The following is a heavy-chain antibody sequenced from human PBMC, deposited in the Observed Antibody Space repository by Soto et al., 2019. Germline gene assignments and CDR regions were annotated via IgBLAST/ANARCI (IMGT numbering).Heavy chain of an antibody. J-gene: IGHJ6*02. V-gene: IGHV3-53*01. Sequence: GGSLRLSCNASGFTVSSSYMSWVRQAPGMGLEWVAVIESGGSTHYADSVKGRFTISRDNSKNMIYLQLHTLRAEDTAVYYCAKDLGPLRLLNYYFYGLDVWGQGTTVTVSS. CDR3: AKDLGPLRLLNYYFYGLDV. D-gene: IGHD2-15*01. CDR2: IESGGST. CDR1: GFTVSSSY.